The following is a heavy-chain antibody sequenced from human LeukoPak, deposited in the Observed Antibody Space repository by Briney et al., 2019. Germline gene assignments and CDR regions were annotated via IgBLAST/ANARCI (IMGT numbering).Heavy chain of an antibody. CDR3: GRAYDFTRH. CDR2: ISGNGGST. D-gene: IGHD3-3*01. CDR1: GFTFSSYG. Sequence: HPGGTLRLSCAASGFTFSSYGMSWVRQAPGKGLEWVSAISGNGGSTYYADSVKGRFTISRDNAKNSLYLQMNSLRVEDTALYYCGRAYDFTRHWGQGTLVTVSS. J-gene: IGHJ4*02. V-gene: IGHV3-23*01.